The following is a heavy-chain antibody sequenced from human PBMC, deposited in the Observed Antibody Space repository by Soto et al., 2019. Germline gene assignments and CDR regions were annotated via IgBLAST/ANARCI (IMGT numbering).Heavy chain of an antibody. D-gene: IGHD3-22*01. Sequence: PSETLSLTCTVSGGSISSYYWSWIRQPPGKGLEWIGYIYYSGSTNYNPSLKSRVTISVDTSKNQFSLKLSSVTAADTAVYYCARDKYYDSSGYSDAFDIWGQGTMVTVSS. J-gene: IGHJ3*02. CDR1: GGSISSYY. CDR3: ARDKYYDSSGYSDAFDI. CDR2: IYYSGST. V-gene: IGHV4-59*01.